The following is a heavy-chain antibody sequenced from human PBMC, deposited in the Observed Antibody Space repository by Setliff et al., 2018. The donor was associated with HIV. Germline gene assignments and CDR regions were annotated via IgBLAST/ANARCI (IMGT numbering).Heavy chain of an antibody. J-gene: IGHJ6*03. CDR3: ARGFRGDYLFTGYLDV. Sequence: PSETLSLTCAVYGGSFSGFYRNWIRQAPGKGLEWIGEINHSRRTKYNPSLKSRVTISVDTSKNQFSLKLSSVTAADTAFYYCARGFRGDYLFTGYLDVWGKGTTVTVSS. CDR1: GGSFSGFY. CDR2: INHSRRT. D-gene: IGHD3-3*01. V-gene: IGHV4-34*01.